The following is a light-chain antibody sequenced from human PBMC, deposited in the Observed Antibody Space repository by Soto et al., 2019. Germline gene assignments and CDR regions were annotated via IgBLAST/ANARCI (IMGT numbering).Light chain of an antibody. Sequence: VMAQSPATLSLTKGERATRSCRASQSVSSNLAWYQQKPGQAPRLLIYGASTRATGIPARFSGSGSGTEFTLTISSLQSEDFAVYSCQQYNNWPRTFGQGTKV. J-gene: IGKJ1*01. CDR2: GAS. CDR1: QSVSSN. CDR3: QQYNNWPRT. V-gene: IGKV3-15*01.